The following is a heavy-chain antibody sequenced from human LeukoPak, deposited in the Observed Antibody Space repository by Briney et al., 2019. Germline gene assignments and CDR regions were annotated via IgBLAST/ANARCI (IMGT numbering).Heavy chain of an antibody. CDR3: ASDGAYAMAV. J-gene: IGHJ6*02. D-gene: IGHD1-26*01. CDR1: GSAFSRSW. Sequence: GSLRLSFAASGSAFSRSWIHWVRQAPGKGLVWVSHINNDATRTTYADSVRGRFTISRDNAKNTVSLQMNSLRAEDTAVYYCASDGAYAMAVWGQGTTVTVSS. V-gene: IGHV3-74*01. CDR2: INNDATRT.